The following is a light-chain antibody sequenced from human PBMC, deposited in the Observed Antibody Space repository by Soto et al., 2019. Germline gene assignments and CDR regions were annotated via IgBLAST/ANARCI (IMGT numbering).Light chain of an antibody. V-gene: IGLV2-14*01. J-gene: IGLJ1*01. CDR2: DVS. Sequence: QSVLTQPASVSGSPAQSITISCTGTSSDVGGYNYVSWYQQHPGKAPKLMIYDVSNRPSGVSNRFSGSKSGNTASLTISGLQAEDEADYYCSSYTSSSTLWVFGTGTKVTVL. CDR1: SSDVGGYNY. CDR3: SSYTSSSTLWV.